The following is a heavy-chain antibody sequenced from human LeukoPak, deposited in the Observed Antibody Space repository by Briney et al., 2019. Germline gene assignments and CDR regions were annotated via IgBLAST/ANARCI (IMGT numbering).Heavy chain of an antibody. CDR2: IKQDGSEK. CDR3: ARGHFWSGYLLFDY. J-gene: IGHJ4*02. CDR1: GFTFSSYW. D-gene: IGHD3-3*02. V-gene: IGHV3-7*01. Sequence: GGSLRLSCAASGFTFSSYWMSWVRQAPGKGLEWVANIKQDGSEKYYVDSVKGRFTISRDNAKNSLYLQMNSLRAEDTAVYYCARGHFWSGYLLFDYWGQGTLVTVSS.